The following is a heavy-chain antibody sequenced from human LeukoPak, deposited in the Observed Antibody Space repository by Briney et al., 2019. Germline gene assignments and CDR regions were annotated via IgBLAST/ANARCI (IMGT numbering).Heavy chain of an antibody. J-gene: IGHJ6*02. V-gene: IGHV3-23*01. D-gene: IGHD6-13*01. Sequence: GGSLRLSCAASGFTFSSYAMRWVRQAPGKGLEWVSAISGSGGSTYYADSVKGRFTISRDNSKNTLDLQMNSLRAEDTAVYYCAKDIAAAGTRILYYYYGMDVWGQGTTVTVSS. CDR1: GFTFSSYA. CDR3: AKDIAAAGTRILYYYYGMDV. CDR2: ISGSGGST.